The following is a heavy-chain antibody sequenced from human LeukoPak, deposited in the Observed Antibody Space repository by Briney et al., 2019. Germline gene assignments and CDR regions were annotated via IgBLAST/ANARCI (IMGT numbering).Heavy chain of an antibody. V-gene: IGHV3-48*04. CDR1: GFTFSTYS. D-gene: IGHD3-16*01. J-gene: IGHJ4*02. Sequence: GGSLRLSCAASGFTFSTYSMNWVRQAPGKGLEWLSYISSGSSTIYYADSVKGRFTISRDNAKNSLYLQMNSLRAEDTAVYYCARAWGKFDYWGQGTLVTVSS. CDR3: ARAWGKFDY. CDR2: ISSGSSTI.